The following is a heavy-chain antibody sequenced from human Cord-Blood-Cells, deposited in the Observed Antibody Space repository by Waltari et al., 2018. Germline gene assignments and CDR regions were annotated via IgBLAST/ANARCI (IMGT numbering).Heavy chain of an antibody. Sequence: LSMHWVRQAPGKGLEWMGGFDPEDGETIYAQKFQGRVTMTEDTSTDTAYMELSSLRSEDTAVYYCATGALNSGSYWFDPWGQGTLVTVSS. CDR3: ATGALNSGSYWFDP. V-gene: IGHV1-24*01. D-gene: IGHD1-26*01. CDR1: LS. CDR2: FDPEDGET. J-gene: IGHJ5*02.